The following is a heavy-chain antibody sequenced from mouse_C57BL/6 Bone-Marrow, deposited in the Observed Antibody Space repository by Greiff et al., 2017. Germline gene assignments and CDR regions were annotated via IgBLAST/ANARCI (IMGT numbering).Heavy chain of an antibody. CDR1: GFTIKDYS. CDR2: IDPANGDT. V-gene: IGHV14-4*01. Sequence: VQLQQSGAELVRPGASVKLSCTASGFTIKDYSMHWVKQRPGQGLEWIGWIDPANGDTEYASKFQGKATLTADTSSNTAYLQLSSLTSEDTAAYYCTTRYYGSRGKYYYAMDYWGQGTSVTVSS. J-gene: IGHJ4*01. CDR3: TTRYYGSRGKYYYAMDY. D-gene: IGHD1-1*01.